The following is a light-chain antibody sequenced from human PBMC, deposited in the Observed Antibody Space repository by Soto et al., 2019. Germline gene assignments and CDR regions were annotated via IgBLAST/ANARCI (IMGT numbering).Light chain of an antibody. CDR3: AAWDDTLNGPF. Sequence: QSVLTQPPSASGTPGQRVTISCSGSNSKIGSNTVEWYQQVPGKAPKLLISSNKHRPSGVPDRFSGSKSGTSASRAISGLQSADEAHDYGAAWDDTLNGPFFGTGTQLTVL. V-gene: IGLV1-44*01. CDR1: NSKIGSNT. CDR2: SNK. J-gene: IGLJ1*01.